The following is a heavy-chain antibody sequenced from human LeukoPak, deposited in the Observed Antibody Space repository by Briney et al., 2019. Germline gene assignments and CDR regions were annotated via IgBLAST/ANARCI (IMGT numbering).Heavy chain of an antibody. Sequence: QPGGSLRLSCAASGFTVSSYSMNWVRQAPGKGLEWVSFIHNDGSTYYADSVKGRFTISRDNSKNTLYLQMNSLRAEDTAVYYCARDFRIRSYWGQGTLVTVSS. CDR2: IHNDGST. D-gene: IGHD3-16*01. CDR3: ARDFRIRSY. V-gene: IGHV3-53*01. J-gene: IGHJ4*02. CDR1: GFTVSSYS.